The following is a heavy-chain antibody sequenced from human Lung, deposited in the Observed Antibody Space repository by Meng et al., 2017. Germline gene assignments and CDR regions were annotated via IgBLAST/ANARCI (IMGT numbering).Heavy chain of an antibody. V-gene: IGHV3-21*01. Sequence: EVQLVESGGGLVKPGGSLRLSCAASGFTFSSYSMNWVRQAPGKGLEWVSSNSSSSTYADSVKGRFTISRDNAKNSLYLQMNSLRAEDTAVYYCARGRVVVAATPSDYWGQGTLVTVSS. J-gene: IGHJ4*02. CDR2: NSSSST. CDR3: ARGRVVVAATPSDY. CDR1: GFTFSSYS. D-gene: IGHD2-15*01.